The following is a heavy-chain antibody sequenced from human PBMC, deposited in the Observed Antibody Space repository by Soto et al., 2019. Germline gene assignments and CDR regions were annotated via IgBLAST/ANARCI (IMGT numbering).Heavy chain of an antibody. V-gene: IGHV3-30*18. CDR1: GFTFSSYG. CDR2: ISYDGSNK. J-gene: IGHJ6*02. D-gene: IGHD6-13*01. CDR3: AKGGSSWYYYGMDV. Sequence: GGPLRLSCAASGFTFSSYGTHWVRQARGKGLEWVAVISYDGSNKYYADSVKGRFTISRDNSKNTLYLQMNSLRAEDTAVYYCAKGGSSWYYYGMDVWGQGTTVTVSS.